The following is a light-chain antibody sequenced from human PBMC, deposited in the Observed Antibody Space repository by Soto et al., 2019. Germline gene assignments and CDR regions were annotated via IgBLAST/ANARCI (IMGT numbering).Light chain of an antibody. CDR2: TAS. CDR3: QKYNSYPYT. V-gene: IGKV1-5*03. J-gene: IGKJ2*01. CDR1: QSISSW. Sequence: DIPMTQSPSTLSASVGDRVTITCRASQSISSWLAWYQQKPGKAPKLLIYTASSLESGVPSRFSGSGSGTEFTLTISSLQPDDFATYYCQKYNSYPYTFGQGTKLEIK.